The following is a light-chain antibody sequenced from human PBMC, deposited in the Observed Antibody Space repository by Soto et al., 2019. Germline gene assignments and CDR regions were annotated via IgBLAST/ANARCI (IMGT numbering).Light chain of an antibody. J-gene: IGKJ4*01. CDR1: QSIRHY. CDR2: GAS. Sequence: DIQMTQSPPTLSASVGDRVTITCRASQSIRHYLAWYQQMPGKAPKLLIYGASTLQSGVPSRFSGSGSGTHFTFTIDSLQAEDLATYYCQQYEDLPLTFGGGTTVE. V-gene: IGKV1-5*01. CDR3: QQYEDLPLT.